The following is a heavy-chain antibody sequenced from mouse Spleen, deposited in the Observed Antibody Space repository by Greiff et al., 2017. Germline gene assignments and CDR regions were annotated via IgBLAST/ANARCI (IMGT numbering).Heavy chain of an antibody. CDR3: ARAGLGRAY. V-gene: IGHV5-9-4*01. CDR2: ISSGGSYT. J-gene: IGHJ3*01. CDR1: GFTFSSYA. Sequence: EVQVVESGGGLVKPGGSLKLSCAASGFTFSSYAMSWVRQSPEKRLEWVAEISSGGSYTYYPDTVTGRFTISRDNAKNTLYLEMSSLRSEDTAMYYCARAGLGRAYWGQGTLVTVSA. D-gene: IGHD3-3*01.